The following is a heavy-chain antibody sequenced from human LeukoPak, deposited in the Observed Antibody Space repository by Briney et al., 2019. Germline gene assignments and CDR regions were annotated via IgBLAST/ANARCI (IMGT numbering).Heavy chain of an antibody. J-gene: IGHJ4*02. CDR2: ISGTGGST. Sequence: GGSLRLSCAASGFTFSNYAMSWVRQAPGKGLEWVSAISGTGGSTYYADSVKGRFTISRDNSKNTLYLQMNSLRAEDTAVYYCAKDVTSMVRGFDYWGQGTLVTVSS. CDR3: AKDVTSMVRGFDY. D-gene: IGHD3-10*01. CDR1: GFTFSNYA. V-gene: IGHV3-23*01.